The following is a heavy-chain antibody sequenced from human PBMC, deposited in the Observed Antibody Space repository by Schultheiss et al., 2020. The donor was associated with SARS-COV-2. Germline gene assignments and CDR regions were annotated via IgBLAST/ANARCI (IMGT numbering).Heavy chain of an antibody. D-gene: IGHD6-19*01. CDR3: ARRVAVAETRYRRAFDI. J-gene: IGHJ3*02. CDR1: GGSISSSSYY. Sequence: SETLSLTCTVSGGSISSSSYYWGWIRQPPGKGLEWIGSIYYSGSTYYNPSLKSRVTISVDTSKNQFSLKLNSVTASDTAVYYCARRVAVAETRYRRAFDIWGQGTMVTVSS. V-gene: IGHV4-39*01. CDR2: IYYSGST.